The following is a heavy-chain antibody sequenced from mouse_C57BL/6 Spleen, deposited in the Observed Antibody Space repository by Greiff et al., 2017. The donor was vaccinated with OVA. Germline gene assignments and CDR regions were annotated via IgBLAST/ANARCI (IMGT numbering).Heavy chain of an antibody. CDR1: GYTFTSYT. CDR2: INPSSGYT. CDR3: ARKVYGNYLYYAMDY. V-gene: IGHV1-4*01. J-gene: IGHJ4*01. D-gene: IGHD2-1*01. Sequence: QVQLQQSGAELARPGASVKMSCKASGYTFTSYTMHWVKQRPGQGLEWIGYINPSSGYTKYNQKFKDKATLTADKSSSTAYMQLSSLTSEDSAVYYCARKVYGNYLYYAMDYWGQGTSVTVSS.